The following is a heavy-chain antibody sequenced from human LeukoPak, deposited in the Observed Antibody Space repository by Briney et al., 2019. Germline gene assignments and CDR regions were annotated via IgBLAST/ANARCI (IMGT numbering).Heavy chain of an antibody. J-gene: IGHJ4*02. CDR1: GGSISIYY. CDR3: ARVAWGIVDY. Sequence: SETLSLTCTVSGGSISIYYWSWIRQPPGKGLEWIGYIYYSGSTNYNPSLKSRVTISVDTSKNQFSLKLSSVTAADAAVYYCARVAWGIVDYWGQGTLVTVSS. V-gene: IGHV4-59*01. D-gene: IGHD6-13*01. CDR2: IYYSGST.